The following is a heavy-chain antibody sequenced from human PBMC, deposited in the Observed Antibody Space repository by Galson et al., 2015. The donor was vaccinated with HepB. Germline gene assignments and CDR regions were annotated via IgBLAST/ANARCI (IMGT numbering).Heavy chain of an antibody. J-gene: IGHJ4*02. CDR1: GFTFTDHY. CDR2: ISGSDSFI. CDR3: ARERQFLRDFDS. V-gene: IGHV3-11*01. Sequence: SLRLSCAASGFTFTDHYMSWIRQAPGKCLEWVSYISGSDSFINYADSLKGRFTMSRDNAKNSVYLQLNSLRVEDTAVYYCARERQFLRDFDSWGQGTLVTVSS. D-gene: IGHD6-19*01.